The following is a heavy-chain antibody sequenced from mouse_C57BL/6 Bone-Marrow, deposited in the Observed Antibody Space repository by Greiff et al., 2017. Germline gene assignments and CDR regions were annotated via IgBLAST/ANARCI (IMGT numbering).Heavy chain of an antibody. CDR1: GYAFSSYW. CDR3: ARFGYYAMDY. Sequence: QVHVKQSGAELVKPGASVKISCKASGYAFSSYWMNWVKQRPGKGLEWIGQIYPGDGDTNYNGKFKGKATLTADKSSSTAYMQLSSLTSEDSAVYFCARFGYYAMDYWGQGTSVTVSS. J-gene: IGHJ4*01. V-gene: IGHV1-80*01. CDR2: IYPGDGDT.